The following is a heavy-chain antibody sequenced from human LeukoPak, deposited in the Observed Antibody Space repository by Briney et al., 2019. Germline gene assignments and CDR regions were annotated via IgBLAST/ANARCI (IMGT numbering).Heavy chain of an antibody. CDR3: ARELASYDSSGYPSY. J-gene: IGHJ4*02. CDR1: GFTFSSYS. CDR2: ISSSSSYI. Sequence: PGGSLRLSCAASGFTFSSYSMNWVRQAPGKGLEWVSSISSSSSYIYYADSVKGRFTISRDNAKNSLYLQMNSLRAEDTAVYYCARELASYDSSGYPSYWGQGTPVTVSS. V-gene: IGHV3-21*01. D-gene: IGHD3-22*01.